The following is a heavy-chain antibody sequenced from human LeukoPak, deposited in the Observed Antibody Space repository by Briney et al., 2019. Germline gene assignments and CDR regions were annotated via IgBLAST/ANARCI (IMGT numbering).Heavy chain of an antibody. V-gene: IGHV4-30-4*01. CDR1: GGSISSGDYS. CDR2: IYYSGST. CDR3: AGGSPAAGTNYFDY. Sequence: PSQTLSLTCTVSGGSISSGDYSWSWIRQPPGKGLEWIGYIYYSGSTYYNPSLKSRVTMSLDTSKNQFSLKLSSVTAADTAVYFCAGGSPAAGTNYFDYWGQGALVTVSS. J-gene: IGHJ4*02. D-gene: IGHD6-13*01.